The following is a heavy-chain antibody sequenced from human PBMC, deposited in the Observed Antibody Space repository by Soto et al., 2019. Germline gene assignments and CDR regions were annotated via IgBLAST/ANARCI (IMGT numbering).Heavy chain of an antibody. CDR2: ISSSSTFI. CDR3: ARDLGYSYGYPLDY. CDR1: GLTFSTYA. D-gene: IGHD5-18*01. J-gene: IGHJ4*02. Sequence: GGSLRLSCAASGLTFSTYAMNWVRQAPGKGLEWVSFISSSSTFIYYADSVKGRFTISRDNAKNSLYLQMNSLGAEDTAVYYCARDLGYSYGYPLDYWGQGTLVTVSS. V-gene: IGHV3-21*01.